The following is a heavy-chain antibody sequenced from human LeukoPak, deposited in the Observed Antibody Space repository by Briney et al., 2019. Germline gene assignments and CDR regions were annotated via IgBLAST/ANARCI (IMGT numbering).Heavy chain of an antibody. Sequence: GGSLRLSCAASGFTFSSYAMSWVRQAPGKGLVWVARINEDGKIRDYADSVKGRFTISRDNAKNSLYLQMNSLRAEDTALYYCARDGDYYDNYYMDVWGKGTTVTVSS. CDR2: INEDGKIR. V-gene: IGHV3-20*04. D-gene: IGHD3-22*01. J-gene: IGHJ6*03. CDR3: ARDGDYYDNYYMDV. CDR1: GFTFSSYA.